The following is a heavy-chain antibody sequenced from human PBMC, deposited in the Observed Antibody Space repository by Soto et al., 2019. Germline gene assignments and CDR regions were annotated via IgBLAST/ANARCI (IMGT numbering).Heavy chain of an antibody. V-gene: IGHV1-18*01. CDR1: GYTFTSYG. D-gene: IGHD3-9*01. CDR2: ISTYSGST. J-gene: IGHJ4*02. Sequence: ASVKVSCKASGYTFTSYGISWVRQAPGQGLEWMGWISTYSGSTNYNPSLKSRVTISVDTSKNQFSLKLSSVTAADTAVYYCARHGYYDILTGYYEGIEYYFDYWGQGTLVTVSS. CDR3: ARHGYYDILTGYYEGIEYYFDY.